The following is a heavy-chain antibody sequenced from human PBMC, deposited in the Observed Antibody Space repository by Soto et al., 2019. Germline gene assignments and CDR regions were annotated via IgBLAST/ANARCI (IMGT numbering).Heavy chain of an antibody. CDR3: ARAPGNERLDY. V-gene: IGHV4-31*03. J-gene: IGHJ4*02. CDR1: GAYVNTGGYY. CDR2: IYHSGDT. Sequence: QVQLQESGPGLVKPSQTLSLICTVSGAYVNTGGYYWSWVRQYPGKGLEWIGYIYHSGDTYYNPSLKSRLTISVDTSKNHFSLSLSSVTVADTAVYYCARAPGNERLDYWGQGTLVIVSS. D-gene: IGHD1-1*01.